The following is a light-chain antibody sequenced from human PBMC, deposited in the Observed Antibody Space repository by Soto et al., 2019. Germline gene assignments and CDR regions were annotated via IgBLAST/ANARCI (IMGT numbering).Light chain of an antibody. CDR1: GSDIGGYDY. CDR3: CSYTRRSTVV. CDR2: EVT. J-gene: IGLJ2*01. Sequence: QSALTQPASVSGSPGQSITISCTGTGSDIGGYDYVSWYQQHPGKAPKLMIYEVTNRPSGVSNRFSGSKSGNTASLTISGLQAEDEADYFCCSYTRRSTVVFGGGTKLTVL. V-gene: IGLV2-14*01.